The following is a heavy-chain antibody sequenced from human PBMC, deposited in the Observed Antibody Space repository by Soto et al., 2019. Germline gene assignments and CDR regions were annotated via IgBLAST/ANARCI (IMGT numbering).Heavy chain of an antibody. CDR1: GFTFSSYG. CDR3: ARDKGLVVGAATFDY. D-gene: IGHD2-15*01. J-gene: IGHJ4*02. CDR2: IWYDGSNK. Sequence: QVQLVESGGGVVQPRRSLRLSCAASGFTFSSYGMHWVRQAPGKGLEWVAVIWYDGSNKYYADSVKGRFTISRDNSKNTLYLQINSLRAEDTAVYYCARDKGLVVGAATFDYWGQGTLVTVSS. V-gene: IGHV3-33*01.